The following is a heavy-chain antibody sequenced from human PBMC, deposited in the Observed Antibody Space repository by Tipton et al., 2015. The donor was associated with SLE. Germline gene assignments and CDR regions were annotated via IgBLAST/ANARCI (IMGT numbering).Heavy chain of an antibody. CDR2: VTHSGST. V-gene: IGHV4-34*01. CDR3: AGDRSPDVGPVV. J-gene: IGHJ6*02. Sequence: TLSLTCAVFGGSLSDSYWSWIRQSPEMGLQWIGEVTHSGSTDYNPSLQGRVTISVDRSKNQFSLRLTSVTAADTAVYFCAGDRSPDVGPVVWGQGTTVTVSS. D-gene: IGHD3-10*01. CDR1: GGSLSDSY.